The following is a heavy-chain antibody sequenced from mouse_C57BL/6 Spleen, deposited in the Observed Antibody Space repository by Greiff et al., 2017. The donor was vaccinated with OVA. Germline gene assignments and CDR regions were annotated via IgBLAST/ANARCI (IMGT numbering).Heavy chain of an antibody. CDR2: INPNNGGT. CDR3: ARSLDSSGYVGVDY. D-gene: IGHD3-2*02. CDR1: GYTFTDYN. Sequence: EVKLQESGPELVKPGASVKIPCKASGYTFTDYNMDWVKQSHGKSLEWIGDINPNNGGTIYNQKFKGKATLTVDKSSSTAYMELRSLTSEDTAVYYCARSLDSSGYVGVDYWGQGTSVTVSS. J-gene: IGHJ4*01. V-gene: IGHV1-18*01.